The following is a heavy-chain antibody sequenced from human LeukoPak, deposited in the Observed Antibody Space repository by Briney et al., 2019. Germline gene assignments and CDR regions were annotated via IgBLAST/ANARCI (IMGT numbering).Heavy chain of an antibody. Sequence: GASVKVSCKASGYTFSNYDINWVRQATGQGLEWMGWMNPNSGNTGYAQNFQGRVTMTRNTSVSTAYMELSSLTSEDMAVYYCARGRSAALPRQNCFDPWGQGTLVTVSS. J-gene: IGHJ5*02. V-gene: IGHV1-8*01. CDR1: GYTFSNYD. D-gene: IGHD3-3*01. CDR3: ARGRSAALPRQNCFDP. CDR2: MNPNSGNT.